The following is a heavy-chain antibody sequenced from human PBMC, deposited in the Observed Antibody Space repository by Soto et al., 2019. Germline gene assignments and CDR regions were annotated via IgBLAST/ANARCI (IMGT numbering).Heavy chain of an antibody. CDR3: AKARRAAAGQGGWFDP. CDR1: GFTFSSYA. CDR2: ISGSGGST. J-gene: IGHJ5*02. D-gene: IGHD6-13*01. V-gene: IGHV3-23*01. Sequence: EVQLLESGGGLVQPGGSLRLSCAASGFTFSSYAMSWVRQAPGKGLEWVSAISGSGGSTYYADSVKGRFTISRDNSKNTLYLQMNSLRAEDTAVYYCAKARRAAAGQGGWFDPWGQGTLVTVSS.